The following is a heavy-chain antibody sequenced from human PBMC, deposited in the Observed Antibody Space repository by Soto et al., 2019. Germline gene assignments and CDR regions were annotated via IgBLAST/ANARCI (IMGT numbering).Heavy chain of an antibody. CDR3: ARDRGYSAYVAGNDAFDI. D-gene: IGHD5-12*01. J-gene: IGHJ3*02. CDR2: ISSRSSTI. CDR1: GFTFSNYE. V-gene: IGHV3-48*03. Sequence: EVQLVESGGGLVQPGGSLRLSCATSGFTFSNYEMNWVRQTPGKGLEWISYISSRSSTIYYADSLKGRFTISRDNAKNSLYLQMNSLGAEDTAIYYCARDRGYSAYVAGNDAFDIWGQGTMVTVSS.